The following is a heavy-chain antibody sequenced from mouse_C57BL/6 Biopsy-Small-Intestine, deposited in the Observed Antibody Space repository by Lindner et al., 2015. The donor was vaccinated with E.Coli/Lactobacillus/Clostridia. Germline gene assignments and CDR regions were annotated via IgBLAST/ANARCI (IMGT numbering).Heavy chain of an antibody. Sequence: SVKVSCKASGYTFTGNYLHWVRQAPGQGLEWMGWINPDSGTTNYAQIFQGRVSVTRDTSINTSYMELSRLRSDDTAVYYCARDKSGNDAFDIWGQGTLVTVS. D-gene: IGHD2-3*01. CDR3: ARDKSGNDAFDI. CDR1: GYTFTGNY. CDR2: INPDSGTT. V-gene: IGHV1-66*01. J-gene: IGHJ3*01.